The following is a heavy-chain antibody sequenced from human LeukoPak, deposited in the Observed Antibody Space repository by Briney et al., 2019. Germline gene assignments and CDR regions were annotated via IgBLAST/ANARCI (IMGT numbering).Heavy chain of an antibody. CDR3: AKDLQGLNYYDSSGYPAESPLYGY. CDR2: ISGSGGST. Sequence: PGGSLRLSCAASGFTFSSYAMSWVRQAPGKGLEWVSAISGSGGSTYYADSVKGRFTISRDNSKNTLYLQMNSLRVEDTAVYYCAKDLQGLNYYDSSGYPAESPLYGYWGQGTLVTVSS. D-gene: IGHD3-22*01. CDR1: GFTFSSYA. V-gene: IGHV3-23*01. J-gene: IGHJ4*02.